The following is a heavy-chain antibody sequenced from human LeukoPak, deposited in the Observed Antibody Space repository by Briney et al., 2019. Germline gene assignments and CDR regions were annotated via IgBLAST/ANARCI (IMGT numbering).Heavy chain of an antibody. CDR3: AKRHCRGGSCYSDSYYLDV. CDR2: ISATGGST. CDR1: GFAFSTYA. D-gene: IGHD2-15*01. V-gene: IGHV3-23*01. J-gene: IGHJ6*03. Sequence: GGSLRLSCAASGFAFSTYAMSWVRQAPGKGLEWVSGISATGGSTYYADSVKGRFTISGDNSKNTLILQMSSLRVEDTALYYCAKRHCRGGSCYSDSYYLDVWGKGTTVTVSS.